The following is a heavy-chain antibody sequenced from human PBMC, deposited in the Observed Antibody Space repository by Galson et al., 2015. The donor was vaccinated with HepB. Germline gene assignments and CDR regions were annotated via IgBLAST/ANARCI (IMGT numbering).Heavy chain of an antibody. V-gene: IGHV3-23*01. CDR3: AKDSGAGGEDY. CDR1: RFTFGSYT. Sequence: SLRLSCAASRFTFGSYTMNWVRQAPGKGLEWVAAVRDSGSGTYYADSVKGRFAISRDDSKNTLFLQMNSLRAEDTAIYYCAKDSGAGGEDYWGQGTLVTVSS. CDR2: VRDSGSGT. D-gene: IGHD3-16*01. J-gene: IGHJ4*02.